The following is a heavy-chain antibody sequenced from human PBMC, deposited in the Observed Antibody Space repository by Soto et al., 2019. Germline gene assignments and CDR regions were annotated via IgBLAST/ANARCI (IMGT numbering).Heavy chain of an antibody. V-gene: IGHV3-30*18. CDR3: AKDSSSSSYYYYGMDV. J-gene: IGHJ6*02. CDR2: ISYDGSNK. Sequence: GGSLRLSCAASGFTFSSYGMHWVRQAPGKGLEWVAVISYDGSNKYYADSVKGRFTISRDNSKNTLYLQMNSLRAEDTAVYYCAKDSSSSSYYYYGMDVWGQGTTVTVSS. CDR1: GFTFSSYG. D-gene: IGHD6-6*01.